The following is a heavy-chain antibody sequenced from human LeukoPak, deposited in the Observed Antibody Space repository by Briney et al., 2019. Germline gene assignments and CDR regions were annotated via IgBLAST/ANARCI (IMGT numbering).Heavy chain of an antibody. CDR2: LSAHIDDT. Sequence: ASVKVSCKASGYSFRTYGITWVRQAPGQGLEWMGWLSAHIDDTSYSQKFQGRVTVTTDTSTSTAYMELRSLRSDDTAVYFCARVAXXXXHYYMD. V-gene: IGHV1-18*01. CDR1: GYSFRTYG. D-gene: IGHD5-12*01. J-gene: IGHJ6*03. CDR3: ARVAXXXXHYYMD.